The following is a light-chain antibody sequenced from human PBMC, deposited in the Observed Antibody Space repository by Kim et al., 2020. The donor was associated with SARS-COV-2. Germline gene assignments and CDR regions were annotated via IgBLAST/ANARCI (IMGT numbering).Light chain of an antibody. CDR1: RNDGGGYNF. CDR2: GVT. V-gene: IGLV2-14*01. J-gene: IGLJ1*01. Sequence: QSALTQPAYVSGSLGQSITISCTGPRNDGGGYNFVFSYQLKPGKAPKLIIYGVTKRPSGVSSRFSGSKSGNTASLTISGLLPEDEADYYCSSYTFNTKGVFGTGTKVTVL. CDR3: SSYTFNTKGV.